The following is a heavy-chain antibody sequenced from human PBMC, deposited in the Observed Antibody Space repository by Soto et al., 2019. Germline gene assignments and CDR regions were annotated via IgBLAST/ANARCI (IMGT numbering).Heavy chain of an antibody. V-gene: IGHV3-30*18. CDR3: AKYTFAGTTFSLHYYYYGMDV. CDR1: GFTFTSYG. Sequence: PGGSLRLSCAVSGFTFTSYGMHWVRQAPGKGLEWVAVISYDGSNKYYADSVKGRFTISRDTSKNTLYLQMNSLRAEDTAVYSYAKYTFAGTTFSLHYYYYGMDVWGQGTTVTV. J-gene: IGHJ6*02. CDR2: ISYDGSNK. D-gene: IGHD1-1*01.